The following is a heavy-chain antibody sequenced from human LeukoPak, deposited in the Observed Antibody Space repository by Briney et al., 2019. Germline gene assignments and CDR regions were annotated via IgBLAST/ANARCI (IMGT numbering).Heavy chain of an antibody. V-gene: IGHV1-18*01. CDR1: GYNFTTFG. Sequence: ASVKVSCKASGYNFTTFGIGWVRQAPGQGLEWLGWISGHNGNTKYIQNVQGRITMTTDTSASTAYMELRSLTSDDTAVYYCTREGTASTGIGPYDFWGQGTLVTVSS. CDR3: TREGTASTGIGPYDF. J-gene: IGHJ4*02. D-gene: IGHD6-13*01. CDR2: ISGHNGNT.